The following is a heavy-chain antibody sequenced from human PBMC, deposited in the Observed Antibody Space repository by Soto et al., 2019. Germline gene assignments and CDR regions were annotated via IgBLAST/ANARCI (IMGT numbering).Heavy chain of an antibody. CDR3: ASSLPSLLEWLPHYYYYMDV. CDR2: IYYSGST. CDR1: GGSISSYY. D-gene: IGHD3-3*01. Sequence: PSETLSLTCTVSGGSISSYYWSWIRQPPGKELEWIGYIYYSGSTNYNPSLKSRVTISVDTSKNQFSLKLSSVTAADTAVYYCASSLPSLLEWLPHYYYYMDVWGKGTTVTVSS. V-gene: IGHV4-59*01. J-gene: IGHJ6*03.